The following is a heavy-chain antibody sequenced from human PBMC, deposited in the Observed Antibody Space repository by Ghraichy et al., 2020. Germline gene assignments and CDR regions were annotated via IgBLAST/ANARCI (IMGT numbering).Heavy chain of an antibody. CDR1: GASTRSPDYF. V-gene: IGHV4-39*01. CDR2: AFYSGTD. D-gene: IGHD6-19*01. Sequence: ESLNISCTVSGASTRSPDYFWGWVRQPAGKGLEWVGSAFYSGTDYYNPSLKSRVAVSVDTSKNQFSLKLTSVTAADSGLYFCTRHSSGTLQWYYRGVDVWGQGTTVIVSS. CDR3: TRHSSGTLQWYYRGVDV. J-gene: IGHJ6*02.